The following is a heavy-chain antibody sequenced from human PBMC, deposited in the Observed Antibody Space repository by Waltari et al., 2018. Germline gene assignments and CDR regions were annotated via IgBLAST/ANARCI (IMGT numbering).Heavy chain of an antibody. CDR3: ARAARQDYSNGWDY. D-gene: IGHD4-4*01. Sequence: VQLVQSGAEVKKPGSSVQVSCQASGGTFSSYAISWVRQAPGQGLAWMGGIRPSLGPETYAQKSQGRVTITTDESTSTADMELSSLRSEDTAVYYCARAARQDYSNGWDYWGQGALVTVSS. CDR2: IRPSLGPE. V-gene: IGHV1-69*05. J-gene: IGHJ4*02. CDR1: GGTFSSYA.